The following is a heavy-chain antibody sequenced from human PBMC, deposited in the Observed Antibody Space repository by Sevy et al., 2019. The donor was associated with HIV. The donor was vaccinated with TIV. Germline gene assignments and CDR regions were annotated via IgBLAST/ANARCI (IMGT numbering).Heavy chain of an antibody. V-gene: IGHV1-2*02. J-gene: IGHJ4*02. CDR2: INTNNGAT. D-gene: IGHD3-3*01. Sequence: ASVKVSCKASGYTFTDYYIHWVRQAPGQGLECMGWINTNNGATNYAQKFQGRVTMTRDTSITTAYMELSSLRSDDTAVYYCARAPSVYDFLELWGQGTLVTVSS. CDR3: ARAPSVYDFLEL. CDR1: GYTFTDYY.